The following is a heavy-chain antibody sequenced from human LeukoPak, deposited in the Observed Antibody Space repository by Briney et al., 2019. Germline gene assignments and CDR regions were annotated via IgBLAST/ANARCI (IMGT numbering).Heavy chain of an antibody. D-gene: IGHD6-13*01. CDR1: GFSIIDHH. CDR3: VRVVTSGSGWYHFDT. CDR2: SATTKPNSCTT. V-gene: IGHV3-72*01. Sequence: GGSLRLSCAGAGFSIIDHHMDWVRQAPGEGMEWIGRSATTKPNSCTTPYAASVRGRFTISRDDSQNSLYLLLNSLKPEDTAVYFCVRVVTSGSGWYHFDTWGLGTLVTVSS. J-gene: IGHJ4*02.